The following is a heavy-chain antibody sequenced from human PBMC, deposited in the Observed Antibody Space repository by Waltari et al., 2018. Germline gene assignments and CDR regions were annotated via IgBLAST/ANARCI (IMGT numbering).Heavy chain of an antibody. J-gene: IGHJ4*02. Sequence: QVQLVESGGGVVQPGRSLRLSCAASGFTFSSYAMHWVRQAPGKGLEWVAVISDDGSNKYYADSVKGRFTISRDNSKNTLYLQMNSLRAEDTAVYYCARGGVTVVIAISYWGQGTLVTVSS. CDR3: ARGGVTVVIAISY. V-gene: IGHV3-30-3*01. CDR1: GFTFSSYA. D-gene: IGHD2-21*01. CDR2: ISDDGSNK.